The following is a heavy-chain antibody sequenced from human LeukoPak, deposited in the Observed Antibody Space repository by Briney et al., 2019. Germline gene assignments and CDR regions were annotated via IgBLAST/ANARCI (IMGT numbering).Heavy chain of an antibody. CDR3: ARVDMVRGVNPDY. CDR2: INPNSGGT. CDR1: GYTFTGYY. Sequence: ASVKVSCKASGYTFTGYYMHWVRQAPGQGLEWMGWINPNSGGTNYAQKFQGRVTMTRDTSISTAYMELSRLRSDDTAVYYCARVDMVRGVNPDYWGQGTLVTVSS. J-gene: IGHJ4*02. V-gene: IGHV1-2*02. D-gene: IGHD3-10*01.